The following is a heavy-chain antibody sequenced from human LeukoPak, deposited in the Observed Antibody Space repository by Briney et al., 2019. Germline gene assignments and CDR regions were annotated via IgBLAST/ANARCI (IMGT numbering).Heavy chain of an antibody. D-gene: IGHD3-22*01. CDR1: GSTFSSYA. CDR2: ISGSGGST. CDR3: AKDTDSSGYIPIDAFDI. J-gene: IGHJ3*02. V-gene: IGHV3-23*01. Sequence: PGGSLRLSCAASGSTFSSYAMSWVRQAPGKGLEWVSAISGSGGSTYYADSVKGRFTISRDNSKNTLYLQMNSLRAEDTAVYYCAKDTDSSGYIPIDAFDIWGQGTMVTVSS.